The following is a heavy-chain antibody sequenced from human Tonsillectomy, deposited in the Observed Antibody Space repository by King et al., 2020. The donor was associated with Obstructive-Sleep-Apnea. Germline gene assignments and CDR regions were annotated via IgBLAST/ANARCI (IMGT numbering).Heavy chain of an antibody. CDR3: AGGGYTYAREYFYYYGLDV. Sequence: QLVKSGTEVKKPGASVKLSCKASGYTFTTFYMHWVRQAPGQGLEWMGILNPSGGSTNYAQKFQDRVTMTRDTSTSTVYMELSSLRSDDTAVYYCAGGGYTYAREYFYYYGLDVWGQGTTVTVSS. CDR2: LNPSGGST. J-gene: IGHJ6*02. D-gene: IGHD5-18*01. V-gene: IGHV1-46*01. CDR1: GYTFTTFY.